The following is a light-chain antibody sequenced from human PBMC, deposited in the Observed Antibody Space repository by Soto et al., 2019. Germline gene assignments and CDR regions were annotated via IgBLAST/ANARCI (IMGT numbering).Light chain of an antibody. CDR1: QSIGSSN. Sequence: EVVLTQSPGTLSLSPGERAILSCRASQSIGSSNLAWYQQRPGQAPRLLIYGPSSRATGIPDRFSGSGSGTDFTLTISRLEPEDFAVYYCQQYGSAPRTFGQGTKVEIK. CDR2: GPS. V-gene: IGKV3-20*01. CDR3: QQYGSAPRT. J-gene: IGKJ1*01.